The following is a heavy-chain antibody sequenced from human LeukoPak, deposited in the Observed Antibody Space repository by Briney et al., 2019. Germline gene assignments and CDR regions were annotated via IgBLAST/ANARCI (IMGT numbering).Heavy chain of an antibody. Sequence: GGSLRLSCAASGFTFSSYGMHWVRQAPGKGLEWVAVISYGGSNKYYADSVKGRFTISRDNSKNTLYLQMNSLRAEDTAVYYCARTGERWLQLYFDYWGQGTLVTVSS. V-gene: IGHV3-30*03. CDR1: GFTFSSYG. D-gene: IGHD5-24*01. CDR2: ISYGGSNK. J-gene: IGHJ4*02. CDR3: ARTGERWLQLYFDY.